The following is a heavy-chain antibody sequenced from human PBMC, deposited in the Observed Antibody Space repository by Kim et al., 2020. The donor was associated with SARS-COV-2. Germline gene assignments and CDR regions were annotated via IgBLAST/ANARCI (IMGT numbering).Heavy chain of an antibody. CDR2: MNPYSGNT. V-gene: IGHV1-8*01. D-gene: IGHD3-9*01. J-gene: IGHJ3*01. Sequence: ASVKVSCKATGYTFTRYDINWVRQAAGQGLEWMGWMNPYSGNTGSAQKLQGRVTMTSAASINTAYMLLSIRRDEDTAFYYWGGGRLTECFDV. CDR3: GGGRLTECFDV. CDR1: GYTFTRYD.